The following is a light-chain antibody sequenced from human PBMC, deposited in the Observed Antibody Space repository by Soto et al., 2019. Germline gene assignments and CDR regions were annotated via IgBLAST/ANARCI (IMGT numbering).Light chain of an antibody. V-gene: IGKV1-5*03. Sequence: DIQMTQSPSTLSASVGDRVTITCRASQTISTWLAWYQQKPGKAPKLLIYKASSLESGVPSRFSGSGSGTEFTLTINSLQPDDFATYYCQQYNSYSMYTFGQWTKLEIK. CDR1: QTISTW. CDR2: KAS. J-gene: IGKJ2*01. CDR3: QQYNSYSMYT.